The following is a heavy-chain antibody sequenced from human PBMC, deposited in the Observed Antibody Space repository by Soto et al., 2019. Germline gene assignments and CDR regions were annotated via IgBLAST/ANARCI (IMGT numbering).Heavy chain of an antibody. V-gene: IGHV3-30-3*01. CDR1: GFTFSSYA. CDR2: ISYDGSNK. J-gene: IGHJ4*02. D-gene: IGHD2-15*01. Sequence: QVQLVESGGGVVQPGRSLRLSCAASGFTFSSYAMHWVRQAPGKGLEWVAVISYDGSNKYYADSVKGRFTISRDNSKNTLYLQMNSLRAEDTAVYYCARDAYCSGGSCYSNFDYWGQGTLVTVSS. CDR3: ARDAYCSGGSCYSNFDY.